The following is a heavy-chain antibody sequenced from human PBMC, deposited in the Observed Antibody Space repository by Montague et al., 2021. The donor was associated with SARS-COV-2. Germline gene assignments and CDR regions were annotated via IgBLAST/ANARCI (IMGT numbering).Heavy chain of an antibody. V-gene: IGHV3-74*01. CDR3: VRWEVSDDGYYYYMDV. CDR1: GFTLSTHW. D-gene: IGHD4-23*01. J-gene: IGHJ6*03. CDR2: INTDGSKA. Sequence: SLRLSFAASGFTLSTHWMHWVRQAPGKGLTWVSLINTDGSKALYGDPVKGRFTISRDNAKNTLFLQMSSLRVEDTAVYYCVRWEVSDDGYYYYMDVWGKGTTVTVSS.